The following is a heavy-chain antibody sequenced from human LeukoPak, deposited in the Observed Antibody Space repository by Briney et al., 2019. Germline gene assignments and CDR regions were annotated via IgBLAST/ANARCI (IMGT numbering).Heavy chain of an antibody. Sequence: ASVKVSCKASGYTFSGYYMHWVRQAPGQGLEWMGWINTNTGNPTYAQGFTGRFVFSLDTSVSTAYLQISSLKAEDTAVYYCARVRYSNYVYYWGQGTLVTVSS. CDR2: INTNTGNP. V-gene: IGHV7-4-1*02. J-gene: IGHJ4*02. CDR3: ARVRYSNYVYY. D-gene: IGHD4-11*01. CDR1: GYTFSGYY.